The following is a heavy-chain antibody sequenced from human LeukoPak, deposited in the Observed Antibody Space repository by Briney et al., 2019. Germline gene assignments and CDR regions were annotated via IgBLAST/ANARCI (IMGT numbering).Heavy chain of an antibody. Sequence: GGSLRLSCAASGFTFGYYYMTWIRQAPGKGLGWVSYISSRSGSSIYYGDSVKGRFTVSRDNAKNSLYLQLNSLRAEDTAVYYCARDLSYYYDSSNCDYWGQGTLVTVSS. CDR1: GFTFGYYY. V-gene: IGHV3-11*04. D-gene: IGHD3-22*01. J-gene: IGHJ4*02. CDR2: ISSRSGSSI. CDR3: ARDLSYYYDSSNCDY.